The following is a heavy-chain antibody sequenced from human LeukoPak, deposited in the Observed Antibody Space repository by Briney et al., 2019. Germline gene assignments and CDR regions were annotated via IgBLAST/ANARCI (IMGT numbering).Heavy chain of an antibody. J-gene: IGHJ6*03. CDR2: TYHSGST. Sequence: SETLSLTCAVYLGSLSAYYWFWIRQPPRKGMEWIGETYHSGSTNYNPSLKSRVTISVDTSKNQFSLNLSSVTAADTAVYYCARAPLRYFYYMDVWAKGTTVTVSS. CDR1: LGSLSAYY. CDR3: ARAPLRYFYYMDV. V-gene: IGHV4-34*01. D-gene: IGHD3-10*01.